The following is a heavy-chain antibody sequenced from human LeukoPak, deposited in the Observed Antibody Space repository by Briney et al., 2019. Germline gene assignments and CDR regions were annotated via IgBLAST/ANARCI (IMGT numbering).Heavy chain of an antibody. CDR2: INPSGGST. D-gene: IGHD2-2*02. V-gene: IGHV1-46*01. CDR3: ASFECSSTSCYRRGSGY. Sequence: ASVKVSCKASGYTFTSYYMHWVRQAPGQGLEWMGIINPSGGSTSYAQKFQGRVTMTRDTSISTAYMELSRLRSDDTAVYYCASFECSSTSCYRRGSGYWGQGTLVTVSS. J-gene: IGHJ4*02. CDR1: GYTFTSYY.